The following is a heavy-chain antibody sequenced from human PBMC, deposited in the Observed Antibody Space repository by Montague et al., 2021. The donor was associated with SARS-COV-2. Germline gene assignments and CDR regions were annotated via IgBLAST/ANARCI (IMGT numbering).Heavy chain of an antibody. J-gene: IGHJ6*02. CDR3: ERASPYSSASGGYYGMDV. CDR2: IGTRGDT. CDR1: GFILSTYD. V-gene: IGHV3-13*01. Sequence: SLRLSCAASGFILSTYDMHWVRQATGKGLEWVSAIGTRGDTYYPGPVKGRFTMSRENAENSLYLQMTSLRAGDTAVYYCERASPYSSASGGYYGMDVWGQGTTVTVSS. D-gene: IGHD6-6*01.